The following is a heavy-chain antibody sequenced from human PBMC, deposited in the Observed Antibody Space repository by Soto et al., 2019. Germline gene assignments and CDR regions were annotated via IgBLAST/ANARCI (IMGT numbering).Heavy chain of an antibody. V-gene: IGHV4-34*01. Sequence: SETLSLTCAVYGGSFSGYYWSWIRQPPGKGLEWIGEINHSGSTNYNPSLKSRVTISVDTSKNQFSLKLSSVTAADTAVYYCARGRGHYYGSGSYSRAYYYYGMDVWGQGTTVTVSS. D-gene: IGHD3-10*01. CDR3: ARGRGHYYGSGSYSRAYYYYGMDV. J-gene: IGHJ6*02. CDR1: GGSFSGYY. CDR2: INHSGST.